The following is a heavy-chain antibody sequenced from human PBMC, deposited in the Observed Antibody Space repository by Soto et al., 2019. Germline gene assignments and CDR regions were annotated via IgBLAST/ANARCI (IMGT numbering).Heavy chain of an antibody. CDR3: ARPKRGRNGVNADGAFDI. V-gene: IGHV5-10-1*01. D-gene: IGHD2-8*01. Sequence: WESLKISCKGSGYSFTSYWISWVRQMPGKGLEWMGRIDPSDSYTNYSPSFQGHVIISADKSISTAYLQWSSLKASDTAMYYCARPKRGRNGVNADGAFDIWRQGTMFAVS. J-gene: IGHJ3*02. CDR1: GYSFTSYW. CDR2: IDPSDSYT.